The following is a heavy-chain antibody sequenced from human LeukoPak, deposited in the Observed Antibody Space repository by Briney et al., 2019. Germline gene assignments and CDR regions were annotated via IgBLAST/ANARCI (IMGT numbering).Heavy chain of an antibody. J-gene: IGHJ4*02. V-gene: IGHV3-48*01. CDR1: GFTFSSYR. Sequence: PGGSLRLSCAASGFTFSSYRMNWVRQAPGKGLEWVSYISSSSSTIYYADSVKGLFTIYRDNAKNSLYLQMNSLRAEDTAVYYCARGSGGSCSDFDYWGQGTLVTVSS. D-gene: IGHD2-15*01. CDR3: ARGSGGSCSDFDY. CDR2: ISSSSSTI.